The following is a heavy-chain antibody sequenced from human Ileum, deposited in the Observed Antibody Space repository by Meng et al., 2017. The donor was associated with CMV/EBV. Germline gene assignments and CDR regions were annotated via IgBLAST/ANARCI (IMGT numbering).Heavy chain of an antibody. D-gene: IGHD3-10*01. J-gene: IGHJ4*02. CDR2: IYHSGST. Sequence: LSLTCAGAGGSISSSNWWSWVRQHQGKGLEWIGEIYHSGSTNYNPSLKSRVTISVDKSKNQFSLKLSSVTAADTAVYYCASRFGEIRYWGQGTLVTVSS. CDR1: GGSISSSNW. CDR3: ASRFGEIRY. V-gene: IGHV4-4*02.